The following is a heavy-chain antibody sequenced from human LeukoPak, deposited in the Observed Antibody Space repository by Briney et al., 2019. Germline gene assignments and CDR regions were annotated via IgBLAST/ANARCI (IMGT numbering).Heavy chain of an antibody. Sequence: PGRSLRLSCAASGFTFSRCWMTWVSQASGKGLEWVANIKPDGSEKYYVDSVKGRFTISRDNAKNSLYLQMNSLRAEDTAVYYCARESELERQAYYYYYMDVWGKGTTVTVSS. CDR2: IKPDGSEK. J-gene: IGHJ6*03. CDR1: GFTFSRCW. CDR3: ARESELERQAYYYYYMDV. V-gene: IGHV3-7*01. D-gene: IGHD1-1*01.